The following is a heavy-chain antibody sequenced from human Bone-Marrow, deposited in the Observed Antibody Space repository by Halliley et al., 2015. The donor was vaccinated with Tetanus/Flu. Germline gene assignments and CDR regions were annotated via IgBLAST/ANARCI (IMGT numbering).Heavy chain of an antibody. J-gene: IGHJ4*02. Sequence: SLRLSCAASGFNLRDSAMQWVRQAPGEGLEWLAFISADGSAKYYADSVKGRFTISRDNSKNTLFLQMSTLRGGDTAVYYCAKDSRGCRTTNCCPDDWGQGTRVTV. CDR2: ISADGSAK. V-gene: IGHV3-30*18. D-gene: IGHD1-1*01. CDR1: GFNLRDSA. CDR3: AKDSRGCRTTNCCPDD.